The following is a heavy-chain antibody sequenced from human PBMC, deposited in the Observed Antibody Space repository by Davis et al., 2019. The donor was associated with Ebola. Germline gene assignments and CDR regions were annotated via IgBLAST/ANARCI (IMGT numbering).Heavy chain of an antibody. D-gene: IGHD6-19*01. CDR2: INFGGSAT. Sequence: GESLKISCAASVFPFLRTDMNWFRQAPGGGPEWVSNINFGGSATYYADSVKGRFTISRDNSKNILYLQMDSLRIEDTALYYCAGRRGAVAGTGFDYWGQGSLVTVSS. CDR1: VFPFLRTD. CDR3: AGRRGAVAGTGFDY. J-gene: IGHJ4*02. V-gene: IGHV3-23*01.